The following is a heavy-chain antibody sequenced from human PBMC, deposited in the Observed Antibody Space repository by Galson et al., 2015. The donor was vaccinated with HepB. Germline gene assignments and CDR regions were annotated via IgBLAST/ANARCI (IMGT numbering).Heavy chain of an antibody. D-gene: IGHD3-16*01. Sequence: QSGAEVKKPGESLKISCKASGYGVTSYWIGWVRQMPGKGLEWMGIIYPGDSDTRYSPSFQGQVTISADMSITTAYLQWSSLKASDTAMYYCASWDYGTDVSFDIWGQGTMVTVS. CDR2: IYPGDSDT. CDR3: ASWDYGTDVSFDI. V-gene: IGHV5-51*01. J-gene: IGHJ3*02. CDR1: GYGVTSYW.